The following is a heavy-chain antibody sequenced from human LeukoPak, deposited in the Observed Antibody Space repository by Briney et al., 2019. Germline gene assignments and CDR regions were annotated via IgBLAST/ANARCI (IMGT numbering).Heavy chain of an antibody. Sequence: SETLSLTCAVYGGPFSGYYWSWIRQPPGKGLEWIGEINHSGSTNYNPSLKSRVTISVDTSKNHFSLRVSSVTAADTAVYYCARVSSSFNYAYYYYMDVWGKGTTVTISS. CDR2: INHSGST. CDR1: GGPFSGYY. J-gene: IGHJ6*03. D-gene: IGHD6-13*01. CDR3: ARVSSSFNYAYYYYMDV. V-gene: IGHV4-34*01.